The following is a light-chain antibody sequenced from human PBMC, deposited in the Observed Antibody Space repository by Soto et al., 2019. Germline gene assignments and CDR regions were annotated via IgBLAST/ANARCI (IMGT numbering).Light chain of an antibody. CDR2: WAS. V-gene: IGKV4-1*01. J-gene: IGKJ5*01. CDR3: QQYYSTPIT. Sequence: DSVMTQSPESLAVSLSERSPINCKSSQSVLYSSNNKNCLAWYQQKPGQPPKLLIYWASTRESGVPDRFSGSGSGTDFTLTISSLQAEDVAVYYCQQYYSTPITFGQGRLLEIK. CDR1: QSVLYSSNNKNC.